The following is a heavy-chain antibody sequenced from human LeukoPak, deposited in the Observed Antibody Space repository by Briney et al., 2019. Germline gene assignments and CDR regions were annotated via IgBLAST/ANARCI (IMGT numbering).Heavy chain of an antibody. CDR2: IYPNNGGT. CDR3: AREIWYYSQ. V-gene: IGHV1-2*02. CDR1: GYTFTVNT. Sequence: ASVKVSCKASGYTFTVNTVHWGPQAPDQGLEWMGWIYPNNGGTNYAQKFRGRVTMTRDTSISTAYLDLSGLRSDDTAVYFCAREIWYYSQWGQGTLVTVSS. J-gene: IGHJ4*02. D-gene: IGHD6-13*01.